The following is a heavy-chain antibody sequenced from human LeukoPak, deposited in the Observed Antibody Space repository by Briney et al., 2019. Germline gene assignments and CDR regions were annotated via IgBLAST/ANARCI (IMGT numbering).Heavy chain of an antibody. CDR2: INHSGST. V-gene: IGHV4-34*01. CDR3: ARARGYYDSRRAFDI. D-gene: IGHD3-22*01. CDR1: GGSFSGYY. J-gene: IGHJ3*02. Sequence: SETLSLTCAVYGGSFSGYYWSWIRQPPGKWLEWIGEINHSGSTNYNPSLKSRVTISVDTSKNQFSLKLSSVTAADTAVYYCARARGYYDSRRAFDIWGQGTMVTVSS.